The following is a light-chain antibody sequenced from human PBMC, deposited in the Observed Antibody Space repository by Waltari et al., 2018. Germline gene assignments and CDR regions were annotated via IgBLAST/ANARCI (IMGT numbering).Light chain of an antibody. J-gene: IGKJ1*01. CDR1: QNIRTY. Sequence: IPMTQSPSSLSASVGDRVTITCRASQNIRTYLNWYQQTPGRAPRLLIYGVSTVESGVPSRFSGSGSGTEFTLTITNLQPEDFATYFCQQTHSKPSTFGPGTKVEI. CDR2: GVS. V-gene: IGKV1-39*01. CDR3: QQTHSKPST.